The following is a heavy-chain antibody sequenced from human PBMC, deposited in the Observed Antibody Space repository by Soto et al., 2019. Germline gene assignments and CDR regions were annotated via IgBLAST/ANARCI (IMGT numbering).Heavy chain of an antibody. CDR3: AKNQGVELVPLATVDWFDP. Sequence: GGSLRLSCAASGFIFENFGMSWVRQAPGKGLEWTSSISGSGFKKYYADSVKGRFTISRDNSKSTVYLELNNLSAEDTAVYHCAKNQGVELVPLATVDWFDPWGQGSVVTVSS. J-gene: IGHJ5*02. D-gene: IGHD1-26*01. V-gene: IGHV3-23*01. CDR1: GFIFENFG. CDR2: ISGSGFKK.